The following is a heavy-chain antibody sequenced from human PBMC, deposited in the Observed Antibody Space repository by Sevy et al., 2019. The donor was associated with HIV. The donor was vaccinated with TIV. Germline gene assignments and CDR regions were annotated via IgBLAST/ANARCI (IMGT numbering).Heavy chain of an antibody. CDR2: FDPEDGET. D-gene: IGHD3-22*01. V-gene: IGHV1-24*01. CDR3: ATSRRPSNYDSSGHGYDY. Sequence: ASVKVSCKVSGYTLTELSMHWVRQAPGKGLEWMGGFDPEDGETIYAQKFQGRVTMTEDTFTDTAYMELSSLRSEDTAVYYCATSRRPSNYDSSGHGYDYWGQGTLVTVSS. J-gene: IGHJ4*02. CDR1: GYTLTELS.